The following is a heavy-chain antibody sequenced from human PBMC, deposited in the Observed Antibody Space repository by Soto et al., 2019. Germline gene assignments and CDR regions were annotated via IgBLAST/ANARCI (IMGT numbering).Heavy chain of an antibody. CDR1: GFTFSSYG. V-gene: IGHV3-30*18. CDR3: AKDLYDFWSGYYTASTYYYYGMDV. CDR2: ISHDGSNK. D-gene: IGHD3-3*01. Sequence: GLPGGSLRLSCAASGFTFSSYGMHWVRQAPGKGLEWVAVISHDGSNKYYADSVKGRFTISRENSKNTLYLQMNSLRAEDTAVYYCAKDLYDFWSGYYTASTYYYYGMDVWGQGTTVTVSS. J-gene: IGHJ6*02.